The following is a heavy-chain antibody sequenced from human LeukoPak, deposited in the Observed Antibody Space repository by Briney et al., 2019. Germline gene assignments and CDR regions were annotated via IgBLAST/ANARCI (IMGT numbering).Heavy chain of an antibody. CDR3: AKGGSILLWFGELLSDFDY. V-gene: IGHV3-23*01. J-gene: IGHJ4*02. CDR2: ISGSGGST. Sequence: GGSLRLSCAASGFTFSSYAMSWVRQAPGKGLEWVSAISGSGGSTYYADSVKGRFTISRDNSKNTLYLQMNSLRAEDTAVYYCAKGGSILLWFGELLSDFDYWGQGTLVTVSS. CDR1: GFTFSSYA. D-gene: IGHD3-10*01.